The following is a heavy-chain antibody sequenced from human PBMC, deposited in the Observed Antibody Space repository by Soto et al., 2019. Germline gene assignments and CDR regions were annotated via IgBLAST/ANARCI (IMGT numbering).Heavy chain of an antibody. CDR2: INPSGGST. CDR1: GYTFTSYY. D-gene: IGHD3-9*01. V-gene: IGHV1-46*03. Sequence: ASVKVSCKASGYTFTSYYMHWVRQAPGQGLEWMGIINPSGGSTSYAQKFQGRVTMTRDTSTSTVYMELSSLRSEDTAVYYCARAGPGLRYFDWLLGPLDYWGQGPLVIVSS. J-gene: IGHJ4*02. CDR3: ARAGPGLRYFDWLLGPLDY.